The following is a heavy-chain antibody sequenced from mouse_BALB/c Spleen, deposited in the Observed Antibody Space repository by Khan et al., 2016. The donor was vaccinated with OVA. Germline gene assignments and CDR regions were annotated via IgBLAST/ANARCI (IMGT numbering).Heavy chain of an antibody. D-gene: IGHD1-2*01. CDR3: ARRNYFGYTFAY. V-gene: IGHV1-76*01. Sequence: QVRLQQSGTELARPGASVKLSCKASGYIFTDYYINWVKEKTGQGLEWIGEISPGSGDIYYNEKFKGKATLTADKSSSTAYMQFSSLTSEDSAFYYWARRNYFGYTFAYWGQGTLVTVAA. CDR1: GYIFTDYY. CDR2: ISPGSGDI. J-gene: IGHJ3*01.